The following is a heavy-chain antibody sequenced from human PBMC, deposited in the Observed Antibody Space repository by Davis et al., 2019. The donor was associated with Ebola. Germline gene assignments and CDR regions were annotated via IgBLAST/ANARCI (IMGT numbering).Heavy chain of an antibody. D-gene: IGHD1-14*01. CDR3: AGGRSRSEEPDFDY. CDR2: INAGNGHT. V-gene: IGHV1-3*01. Sequence: ALVKVSCKASGYSFISYTLHWVRQAPGQRLEWMGWINAGNGHTKYSQKFQGRVTITRDASASTAYMDLSSLGYEDTAVYYCAGGRSRSEEPDFDYWGQGTLVAVSS. J-gene: IGHJ4*02. CDR1: GYSFISYT.